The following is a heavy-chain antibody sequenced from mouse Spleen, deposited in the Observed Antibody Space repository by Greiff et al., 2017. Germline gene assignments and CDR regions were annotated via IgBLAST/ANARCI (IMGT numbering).Heavy chain of an antibody. J-gene: IGHJ4*01. D-gene: IGHD2-1*01. CDR1: GYTFTSYW. Sequence: QVQLQQPGAELVRPGASVKLSCKASGYTFTSYWINWVKQRPGQGLEWIGNIYPSDSYTNYNQKFKDKATLTVDKSSSTAYMQLSSPTSEDSAVYYCTRDGNHWGQGTSVTVSS. CDR3: TRDGNH. V-gene: IGHV1-69*02. CDR2: IYPSDSYT.